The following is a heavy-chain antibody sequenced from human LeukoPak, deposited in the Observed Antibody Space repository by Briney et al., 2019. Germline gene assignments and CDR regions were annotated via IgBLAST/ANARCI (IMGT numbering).Heavy chain of an antibody. CDR3: ARDGVYCDYLGY. Sequence: ASVKVSCKASGYTFTSYYMHWMRQAPGQGLEWMGIINPSGGSTSYAQKFQGRVTMTKDTSTSTVYMELSNLGSEDTAVYYCARDGVYCDYLGYWGQGTLVTVSS. CDR1: GYTFTSYY. J-gene: IGHJ4*02. CDR2: INPSGGST. D-gene: IGHD4-17*01. V-gene: IGHV1-46*01.